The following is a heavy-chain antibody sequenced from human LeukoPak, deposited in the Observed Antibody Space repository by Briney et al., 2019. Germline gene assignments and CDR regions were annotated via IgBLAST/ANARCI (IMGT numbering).Heavy chain of an antibody. CDR3: ARDLGESDGFDP. V-gene: IGHV3-11*01. Sequence: PGGSLRLSCAASGFNFSDYFITWIRQAPGKGLEWLSYISNSGNTIKYADSVKGRFTISRDNAENSLYLQMNSLRADDTAVYYCARDLGESDGFDPWGQGTLVTVSS. CDR1: GFNFSDYF. CDR2: ISNSGNTI. J-gene: IGHJ5*02.